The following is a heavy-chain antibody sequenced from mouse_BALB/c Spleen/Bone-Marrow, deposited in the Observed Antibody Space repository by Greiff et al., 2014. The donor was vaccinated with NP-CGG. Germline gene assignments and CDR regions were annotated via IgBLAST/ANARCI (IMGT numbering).Heavy chain of an antibody. J-gene: IGHJ4*01. CDR3: ARWLPYYYAMDY. CDR1: GYSITSDYA. CDR2: ISYSGST. V-gene: IGHV3-2*02. Sequence: VQLQQSGPGLVKPSQSLSLTCTVTGYSITSDYAWNWIRQFPGNKLEWMGYISYSGSTSYNPSLKSRITITRDTSKNQFFLQLNSATTEDTATYYCARWLPYYYAMDYWGQGTSVTVSS. D-gene: IGHD2-2*01.